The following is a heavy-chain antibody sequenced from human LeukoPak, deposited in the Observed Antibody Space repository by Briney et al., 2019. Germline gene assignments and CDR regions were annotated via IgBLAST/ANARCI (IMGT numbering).Heavy chain of an antibody. Sequence: SQTLSLTCTVSGGSISSGGYYWSWIRQPPGKGLEWIGYIYYSGSTYYNPSLKSRVTISVDTSKNQFSLKLSSVTAADTAVYYCATDYYDSSGYYDHYFDYWGQGTLVTVSS. CDR2: IYYSGST. D-gene: IGHD3-22*01. V-gene: IGHV4-30-4*01. CDR3: ATDYYDSSGYYDHYFDY. CDR1: GGSISSGGYY. J-gene: IGHJ4*02.